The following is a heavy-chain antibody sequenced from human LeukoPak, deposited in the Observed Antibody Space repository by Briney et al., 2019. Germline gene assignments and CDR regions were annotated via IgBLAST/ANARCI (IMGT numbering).Heavy chain of an antibody. Sequence: SETLSLTCTVSGYSISSGYYWGWIRPPPGKVLAWIGSIYHSGSTNYNPSLKSRVTISVDTSKNQFSLKLSSVTAADTAVYYCARGDIVVVPAAMGPVYYYYGMDVWGQGTTVTVSS. CDR3: ARGDIVVVPAAMGPVYYYYGMDV. J-gene: IGHJ6*02. D-gene: IGHD2-2*01. V-gene: IGHV4-38-2*02. CDR1: GYSISSGYY. CDR2: IYHSGST.